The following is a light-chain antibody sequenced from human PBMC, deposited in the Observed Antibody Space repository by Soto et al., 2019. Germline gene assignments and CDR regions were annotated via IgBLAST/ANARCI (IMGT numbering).Light chain of an antibody. V-gene: IGKV3D-15*01. CDR1: QSVSSY. Sequence: EIVLTQSPGTLSLSPGERATLSCRASQSVSSYLAWYQQKPGQAPRLLIYGASNRATGIPARFSGSGSGTEFTLTISGLHSEDFAVYFCQQYYNWPPWTFSQGTKVDIK. CDR3: QQYYNWPPWT. CDR2: GAS. J-gene: IGKJ1*01.